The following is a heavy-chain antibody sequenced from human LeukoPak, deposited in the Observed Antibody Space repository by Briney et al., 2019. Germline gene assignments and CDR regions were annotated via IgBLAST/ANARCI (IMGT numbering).Heavy chain of an antibody. V-gene: IGHV1-18*01. J-gene: IGHJ4*02. D-gene: IGHD6-19*01. CDR2: SSLANGNT. Sequence: ASVKVSCKISGNTLHTPAITWVRQAPGEGLEWMGWSSLANGNTNYAQKLQGRVTMTIDISTSTAYVELRSLRPDDTAIYYCTTGEAGFSRYEYWGQGTVVTVSS. CDR3: TTGEAGFSRYEY. CDR1: GNTLHTPA.